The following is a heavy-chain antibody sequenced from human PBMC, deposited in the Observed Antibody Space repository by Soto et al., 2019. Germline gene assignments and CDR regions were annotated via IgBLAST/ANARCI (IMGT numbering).Heavy chain of an antibody. J-gene: IGHJ6*03. V-gene: IGHV3-23*01. CDR2: ISGRGTNT. CDR1: GFTFSSYA. Sequence: GGSLRLSCAASGFTFSSYAMNWVRQAPGKGLEWVSAISGRGTNTYYADSVKGRFTISRDNSKNTLYLQMNSLRAEDTAIYFCAKWKWDIVVVPGAMLRYYYMDVWGKGTTVTVSS. D-gene: IGHD2-2*01. CDR3: AKWKWDIVVVPGAMLRYYYMDV.